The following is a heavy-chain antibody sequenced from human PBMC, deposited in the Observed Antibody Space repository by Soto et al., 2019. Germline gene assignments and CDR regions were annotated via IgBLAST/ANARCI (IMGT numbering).Heavy chain of an antibody. Sequence: QVQLVQSGAEVKKPGASVRVSCKASGYSFTGYYVHWVRLAPGQGLEWMGGINPNSGGTNHAQKCQGRVTMTRDTSISTAYMELTRLTSNDTAVYFCAREAGTIGNYYYGMDVWGQGTTVTVS. CDR3: AREAGTIGNYYYGMDV. V-gene: IGHV1-2*02. D-gene: IGHD1-7*01. CDR2: INPNSGGT. J-gene: IGHJ6*02. CDR1: GYSFTGYY.